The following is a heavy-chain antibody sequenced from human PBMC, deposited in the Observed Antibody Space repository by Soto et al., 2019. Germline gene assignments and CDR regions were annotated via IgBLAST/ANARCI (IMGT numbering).Heavy chain of an antibody. CDR3: ASRFSAAAGTPNYYYYGMDV. CDR1: GYTFTGYY. CDR2: INPNGGGT. Sequence: GASVKVSCKASGYTFTGYYMHWVRQAPGQGLEWMGWINPNGGGTNYAQKFQGRVTMTRDTSISTAHMELSRLRSDDTAVYYCASRFSAAAGTPNYYYYGMDVWGQGTTVTVS. J-gene: IGHJ6*02. V-gene: IGHV1-2*02. D-gene: IGHD6-13*01.